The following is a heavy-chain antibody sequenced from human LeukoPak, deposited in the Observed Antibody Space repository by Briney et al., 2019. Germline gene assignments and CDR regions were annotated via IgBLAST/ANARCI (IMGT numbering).Heavy chain of an antibody. Sequence: GESLKISCKGSGYSFTGYWIGWVRQMPGRGLEWMGIIYPGDSETRYSPSFQGQVTFSADKSVSTAYLQWSSLKASDTAMYYCARHRGILGAPRDAFDIWGQRTMVTVSS. J-gene: IGHJ3*02. CDR3: ARHRGILGAPRDAFDI. D-gene: IGHD1-26*01. CDR2: IYPGDSET. CDR1: GYSFTGYW. V-gene: IGHV5-51*01.